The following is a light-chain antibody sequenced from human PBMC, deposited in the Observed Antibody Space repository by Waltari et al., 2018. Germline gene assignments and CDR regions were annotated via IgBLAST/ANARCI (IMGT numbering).Light chain of an antibody. Sequence: QSLVTQSPSASGTPGQRVTISCSGRRTNIGSNTVTWYQQRPGTAPKVLLYRNDQRPPWVPDRFSASKSGTSASLAISGLQSEDEADYYCAAWDDSLDGSLIFGGGTRLTVL. CDR3: AAWDDSLDGSLI. J-gene: IGLJ2*01. V-gene: IGLV1-44*01. CDR2: RND. CDR1: RTNIGSNT.